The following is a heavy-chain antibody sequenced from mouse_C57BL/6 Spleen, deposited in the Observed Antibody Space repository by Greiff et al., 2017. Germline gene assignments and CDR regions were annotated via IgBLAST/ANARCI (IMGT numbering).Heavy chain of an antibody. D-gene: IGHD1-1*01. CDR1: GFTFSSYA. CDR3: TRIPSYYYGSRTDAMDY. CDR2: ISSGGDYI. Sequence: EVKLMESGEGLVKPGGSLKLSCAASGFTFSSYAMSWVRQTPEKRLEWVAYISSGGDYIYYADTVKGRFTISRDNARNTLYLQMSSLKSEDTAMYYCTRIPSYYYGSRTDAMDYWGQGTSVTVSS. J-gene: IGHJ4*01. V-gene: IGHV5-9-1*02.